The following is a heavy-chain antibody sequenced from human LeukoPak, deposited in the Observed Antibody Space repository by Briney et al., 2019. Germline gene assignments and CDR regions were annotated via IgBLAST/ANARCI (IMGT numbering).Heavy chain of an antibody. CDR2: ISGTGDTT. Sequence: GGSLRLSCAASGFTFSSYAMNWVRQAPGKGLEWVSAISGTGDTTYYADSVKGRFTISRDNSKNTLYLQMNSLRAEDTAVYYWGGGTMIRGAIEYWGQGTLVTVSS. D-gene: IGHD3-10*01. CDR1: GFTFSSYA. V-gene: IGHV3-23*01. CDR3: GGGTMIRGAIEY. J-gene: IGHJ4*02.